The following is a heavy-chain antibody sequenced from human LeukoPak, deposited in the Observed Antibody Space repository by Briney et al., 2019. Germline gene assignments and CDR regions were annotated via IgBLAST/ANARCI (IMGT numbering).Heavy chain of an antibody. V-gene: IGHV4-38-2*02. J-gene: IGHJ5*02. CDR1: GGSISNYY. CDR2: IYHSGST. D-gene: IGHD1-26*01. Sequence: SETLSLTCTVSGGSISNYYWGWIRQPPGKGLEWIGSIYHSGSTYYNPSLKSRVTISVDTSKNQFSLKLSSVTAADTAVYYCARSQGVGATGWFDPWGQGTLVTVSS. CDR3: ARSQGVGATGWFDP.